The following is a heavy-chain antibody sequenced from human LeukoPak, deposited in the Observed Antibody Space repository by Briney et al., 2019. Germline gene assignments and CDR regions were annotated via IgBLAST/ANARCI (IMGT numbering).Heavy chain of an antibody. V-gene: IGHV4-61*08. Sequence: AETLSLTCSVSGLSLSSGVYYWSWLPQGPGKGLEWIGDIYYSGSTKYNPSLKSRVNISIDTSKNQFSLKLSSVTAADTAVYYCAREIDTSMVLWGQGTLVPVSS. CDR2: IYYSGST. CDR1: GLSLSSGVYY. D-gene: IGHD5-18*01. CDR3: AREIDTSMVL. J-gene: IGHJ4*02.